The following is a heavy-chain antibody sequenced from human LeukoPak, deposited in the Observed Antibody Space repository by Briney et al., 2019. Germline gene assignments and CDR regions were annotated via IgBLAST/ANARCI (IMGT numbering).Heavy chain of an antibody. D-gene: IGHD3-10*01. Sequence: ASVKVSCKASGYTFTGYYLHWVRQAPGQGLEWMGWISGYNGNTNYAQMLQGRVTMTTDTSTSTAYMDLRSLRSDDTAVYYCARDSYYYGSGNGLDVWGQGTTVTVSS. CDR2: ISGYNGNT. V-gene: IGHV1-18*04. CDR1: GYTFTGYY. J-gene: IGHJ6*02. CDR3: ARDSYYYGSGNGLDV.